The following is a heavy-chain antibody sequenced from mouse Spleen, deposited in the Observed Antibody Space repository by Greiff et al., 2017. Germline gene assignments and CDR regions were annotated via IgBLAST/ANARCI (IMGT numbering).Heavy chain of an antibody. CDR1: GFNIKDYY. J-gene: IGHJ2*01. Sequence: VQLQQSGAELVKPGASVKLSCTASGFNIKDYYMHWVKQRTEQGLEWIGRIDPEDGETKYAPKFQGKATITADTSSSIAYMQLSSLTSEDSAVYFCARRGEGDGNYVGFAYWGQGTTLTVSS. V-gene: IGHV14-2*01. CDR2: IDPEDGET. CDR3: ARRGEGDGNYVGFAY. D-gene: IGHD2-1*01.